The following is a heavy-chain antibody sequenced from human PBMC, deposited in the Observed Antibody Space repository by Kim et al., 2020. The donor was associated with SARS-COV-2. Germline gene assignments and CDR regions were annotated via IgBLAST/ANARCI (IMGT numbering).Heavy chain of an antibody. D-gene: IGHD6-13*01. CDR2: INPSGGST. Sequence: ASVKVSCKASGYTFTSYYMHWVRQAPGQGLEWMGIINPSGGSTSYAQKFQGRVTMTRDTSTSTVYMELSSLRSEDTAVYYCASSSWYINYYYYGMDVWGQGTTVTVSS. CDR1: GYTFTSYY. CDR3: ASSSWYINYYYYGMDV. J-gene: IGHJ6*02. V-gene: IGHV1-46*01.